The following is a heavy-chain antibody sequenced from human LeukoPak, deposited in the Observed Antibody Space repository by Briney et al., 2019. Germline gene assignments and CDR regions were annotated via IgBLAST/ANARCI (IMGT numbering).Heavy chain of an antibody. J-gene: IGHJ6*02. V-gene: IGHV3-53*05. Sequence: GGSLRLSCAASGFTVSINYMNWLRQAPGKGLEWVSIIYSGGTTFYADSVKGRFSISRDSSKNTLYLHMNSLRPDDTAVYYCARAGTYIEVPYYYYGMDVWGQGTTVTVSS. CDR2: IYSGGTT. D-gene: IGHD3-10*01. CDR1: GFTVSINY. CDR3: ARAGTYIEVPYYYYGMDV.